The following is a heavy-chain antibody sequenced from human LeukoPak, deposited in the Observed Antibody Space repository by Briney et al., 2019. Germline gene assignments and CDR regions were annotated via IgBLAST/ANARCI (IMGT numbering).Heavy chain of an antibody. CDR3: ARGVRMLTLFDY. J-gene: IGHJ4*02. V-gene: IGHV3-21*01. CDR2: ISSSSSYI. D-gene: IGHD4/OR15-4a*01. CDR1: GFTFSSYS. Sequence: PGGSLRLSCAASGFTFSSYSMNRVRQAPGKGLEWVSSISSSSSYIYYADSVKGRFTISRDNAKNSLYLQMNSLRAEDTAVYYCARGVRMLTLFDYWGQGTLVTVSS.